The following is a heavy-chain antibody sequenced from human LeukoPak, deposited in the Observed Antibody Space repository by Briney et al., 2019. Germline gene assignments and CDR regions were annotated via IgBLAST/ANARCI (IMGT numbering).Heavy chain of an antibody. CDR1: GFTFSDYY. CDR2: ILGGAGST. Sequence: GGSLRLSCAASGFTFSDYYMSWIRQAPGKGLEWVSGILGGAGSTYYADSVKGRFTISRDNSKNTLYLQMNSLRAEDTAVYYCAHGSMYQLDYWGQGTLVTVSS. CDR3: AHGSMYQLDY. J-gene: IGHJ4*02. V-gene: IGHV3-23*01. D-gene: IGHD2-2*01.